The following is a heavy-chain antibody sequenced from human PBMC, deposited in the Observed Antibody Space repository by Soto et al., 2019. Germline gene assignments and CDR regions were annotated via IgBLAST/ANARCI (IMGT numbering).Heavy chain of an antibody. CDR2: IWYDGSNK. J-gene: IGHJ6*02. D-gene: IGHD2-2*01. Sequence: GGSLRLSCAASGFTFSSYGMHWVRQAPGKGLEWVAVIWYDGSNKYYADSVKGRFTISRDNSKNTLYLQMNSLRAEDTAVYYWARDRRPASPYYYYGMDVWGQGTTVTVSS. CDR3: ARDRRPASPYYYYGMDV. V-gene: IGHV3-33*01. CDR1: GFTFSSYG.